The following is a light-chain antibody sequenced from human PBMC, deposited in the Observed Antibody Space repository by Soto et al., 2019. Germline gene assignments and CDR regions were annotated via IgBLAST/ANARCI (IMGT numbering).Light chain of an antibody. Sequence: DIQMTQSPSFVSASVGDRVTITCRASQGISSWLAWYQHRPGRAPKLLIHAASNLESGVPSRFSGSGSGTDFTLIISSLQPEDFATYYCQQTTSFPLTFGGGTKVEIK. CDR1: QGISSW. V-gene: IGKV1-12*01. CDR3: QQTTSFPLT. CDR2: AAS. J-gene: IGKJ4*01.